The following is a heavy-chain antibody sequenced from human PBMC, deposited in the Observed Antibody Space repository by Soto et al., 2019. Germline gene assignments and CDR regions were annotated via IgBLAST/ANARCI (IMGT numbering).Heavy chain of an antibody. J-gene: IGHJ5*02. V-gene: IGHV4-39*01. D-gene: IGHD6-6*01. CDR2: IYYSGST. CDR3: ARHSQAARCKLGWFDP. Sequence: PSETLSLTCTVSGGSISSSSYYWGWIRQPPGKGLEWIGSIYYSGSTYHNPSLKSRVTISVDTSENQFSLKLSSVTAADTAVYYCARHSQAARCKLGWFDPWGQGTLVTVSS. CDR1: GGSISSSSYY.